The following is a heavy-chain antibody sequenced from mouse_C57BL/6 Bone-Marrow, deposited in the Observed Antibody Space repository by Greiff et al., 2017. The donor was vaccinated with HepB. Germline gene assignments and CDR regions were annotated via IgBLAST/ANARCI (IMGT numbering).Heavy chain of an antibody. CDR1: GFSFNTYA. V-gene: IGHV10-1*01. Sequence: EVKLVESGGGLVQPKGSLKLSCAASGFSFNTYAMNWVRQAPGKGLEWVARIRSKSNNYATYYAESVKDRFTISRDDSESMLYLQMNNLKTEDTAMYYCVRHESSYDYEDYYAMDYWGQGTSVTVSS. CDR2: IRSKSNNYAT. D-gene: IGHD2-4*01. J-gene: IGHJ4*01. CDR3: VRHESSYDYEDYYAMDY.